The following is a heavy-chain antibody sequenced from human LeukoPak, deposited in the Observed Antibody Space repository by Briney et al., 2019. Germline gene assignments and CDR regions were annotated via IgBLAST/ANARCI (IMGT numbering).Heavy chain of an antibody. Sequence: GASVKVSCKASGYTFTSYYMHWVRQAPGQGLEWMGIINPSGGSTSYAQKFQGRVTMTRDTSTSTVYMELSSLRSEDTAVYYCAREPLTYYYDSSGDFDYWGQGTLVTVSS. CDR1: GYTFTSYY. CDR2: INPSGGST. V-gene: IGHV1-46*01. D-gene: IGHD3-22*01. J-gene: IGHJ4*02. CDR3: AREPLTYYYDSSGDFDY.